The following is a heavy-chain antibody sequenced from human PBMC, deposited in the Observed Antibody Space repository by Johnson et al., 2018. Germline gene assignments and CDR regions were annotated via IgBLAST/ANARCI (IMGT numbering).Heavy chain of an antibody. CDR1: GFTFSSYA. D-gene: IGHD3-10*01. CDR2: IWYDGSNK. J-gene: IGHJ3*02. V-gene: IGHV3-33*08. Sequence: QVQLVESGGGLVQPGGSLRLSCAASGFTFSSYAMHWVRQAPGKGLEWVAVIWYDGSNKYYADSVKGRFTISRDNSKNTLYLQMNSPRAEDTAVYYCARVRGYGSGSYGAFDIWGKRTMVTVSS. CDR3: ARVRGYGSGSYGAFDI.